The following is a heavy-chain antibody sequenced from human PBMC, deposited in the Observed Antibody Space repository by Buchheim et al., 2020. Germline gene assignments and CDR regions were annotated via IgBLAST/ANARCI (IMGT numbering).Heavy chain of an antibody. V-gene: IGHV3-48*01. Sequence: EMQLVESGGGLVQPGGSLRLSCAASGFTFSIYSMNWVRQAPGKGLEWVSYISGSGSSFFYAESVKGRFTISRDNAKNSMYLQMNSLRAEDTAVYYCARVPSSGGYPGYFDYWGQGTL. J-gene: IGHJ4*02. D-gene: IGHD1-26*01. CDR3: ARVPSSGGYPGYFDY. CDR1: GFTFSIYS. CDR2: ISGSGSSF.